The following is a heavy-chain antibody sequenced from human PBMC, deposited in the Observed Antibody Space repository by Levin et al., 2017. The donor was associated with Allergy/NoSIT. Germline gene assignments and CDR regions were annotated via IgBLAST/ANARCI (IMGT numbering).Heavy chain of an antibody. V-gene: IGHV4-30-2*01. CDR1: GGSISSGSYS. J-gene: IGHJ4*02. CDR2: IYLSGST. Sequence: SETLSLTCAVSGGSISSGSYSWSWIRQPPGKGLEWIGNIYLSGSTYYNPSLKSRVTISVDRSKNQFSLNPSSVTAADTAVYYCASVAGYSYGYYFDYWGQGTLVTVSS. D-gene: IGHD5-18*01. CDR3: ASVAGYSYGYYFDY.